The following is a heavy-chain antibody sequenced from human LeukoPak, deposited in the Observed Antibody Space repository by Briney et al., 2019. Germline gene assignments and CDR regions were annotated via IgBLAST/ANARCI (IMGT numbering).Heavy chain of an antibody. J-gene: IGHJ5*02. V-gene: IGHV4-59*01. CDR3: ATSGATTATTWGGNWFDP. CDR1: GGSISGYY. D-gene: IGHD4-17*01. Sequence: PSETLSLTCTVSGGSISGYYWSWIRQPPGKGLEWIGYIYYSGVTNYNPSLKSRVTFSVDTSKSQFSLKLSSVTAADTAVYYCATSGATTATTWGGNWFDPWGQGALVTVSS. CDR2: IYYSGVT.